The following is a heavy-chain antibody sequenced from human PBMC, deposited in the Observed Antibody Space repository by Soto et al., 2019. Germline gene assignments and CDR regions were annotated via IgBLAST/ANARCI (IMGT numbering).Heavy chain of an antibody. CDR1: GGSVSSGSYY. J-gene: IGHJ4*02. CDR3: ASFTYYYDSSGSHDY. CDR2: IYYSGST. V-gene: IGHV4-61*01. Sequence: PSETLSLTCTVSGGSVSSGSYYWSWIRQPPGKGLEWIGYIYYSGSTNYNPSLKSRVTISVDTSKNQFSLKLSSVTAADTAVYYCASFTYYYDSSGSHDYWGQGTLVTVSS. D-gene: IGHD3-22*01.